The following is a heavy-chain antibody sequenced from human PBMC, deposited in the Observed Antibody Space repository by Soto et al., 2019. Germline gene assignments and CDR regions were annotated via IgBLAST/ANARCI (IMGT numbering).Heavy chain of an antibody. CDR3: ARKASFRYAHEGPLTY. CDR1: GGSFSGYY. Sequence: SETLSLTCAVYGGSFSGYYWSWIRQPPGKGLEWIGEINHSGSTNYNPSLKSRGTLSVDTSKNQLSLKLSSVTAADTAVYYCARKASFRYAHEGPLTYWGQGTLVTVSS. J-gene: IGHJ4*02. CDR2: INHSGST. D-gene: IGHD1-1*01. V-gene: IGHV4-34*01.